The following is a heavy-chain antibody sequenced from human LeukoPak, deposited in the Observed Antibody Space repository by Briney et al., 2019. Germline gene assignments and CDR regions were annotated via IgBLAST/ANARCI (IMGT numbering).Heavy chain of an antibody. CDR3: ASHAHGDPYFDY. D-gene: IGHD4-17*01. Sequence: GGSLRLSCAASGFTFSSYSMNWVRQAPGKGLEWVSSISSSSSYIYYADSVKGRFTISRDNAKNSLYLQMNSLRAEDTAVYYCASHAHGDPYFDYWGQGTLVNVSS. CDR1: GFTFSSYS. CDR2: ISSSSSYI. V-gene: IGHV3-21*01. J-gene: IGHJ4*02.